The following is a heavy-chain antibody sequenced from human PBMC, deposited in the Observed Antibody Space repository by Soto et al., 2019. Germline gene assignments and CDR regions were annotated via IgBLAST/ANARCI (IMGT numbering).Heavy chain of an antibody. CDR1: GGTFSSYP. J-gene: IGHJ4*02. CDR2: IIPILGIA. Sequence: QVQLVQSGAEVKKPGSSVKVSCKASGGTFSSYPISWVRQAPGQGLEWMGRIIPILGIANYAQKFQGRVTITADKSTSTAYMELSSLRSEDTAVYYCASIGYCSGGSCYDYWGQGTLVTVSS. D-gene: IGHD2-15*01. CDR3: ASIGYCSGGSCYDY. V-gene: IGHV1-69*02.